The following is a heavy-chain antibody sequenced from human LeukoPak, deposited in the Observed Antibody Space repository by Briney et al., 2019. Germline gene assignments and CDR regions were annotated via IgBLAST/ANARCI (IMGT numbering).Heavy chain of an antibody. J-gene: IGHJ4*02. D-gene: IGHD5-12*01. CDR3: ARDWLYSGYDARGPYYFDY. Sequence: GGSLRLSCAASGFTFSSYSMNWVRQAPGKGLEWVSSISSSSSYIYYADSVKGRFTISRDNAKNSLYLQMNSLRAEDTAVYYCARDWLYSGYDARGPYYFDYWGQGTLVTVSS. CDR2: ISSSSSYI. CDR1: GFTFSSYS. V-gene: IGHV3-21*01.